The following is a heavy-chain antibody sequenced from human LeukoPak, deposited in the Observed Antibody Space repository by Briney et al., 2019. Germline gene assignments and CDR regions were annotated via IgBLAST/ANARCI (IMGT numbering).Heavy chain of an antibody. CDR2: INSDGSTT. V-gene: IGHV3-74*01. CDR1: GFTFSSYW. Sequence: GGSLRLSCAASGFTFSSYWMYWVRQAPGKGLVWVSRINSDGSTTSYADSVKGRFTISRDNARNTLYLQMSSLRAEDTAVYYCASTEYVASHFDQWGQGTLVTVSS. J-gene: IGHJ4*02. CDR3: ASTEYVASHFDQ. D-gene: IGHD5-12*01.